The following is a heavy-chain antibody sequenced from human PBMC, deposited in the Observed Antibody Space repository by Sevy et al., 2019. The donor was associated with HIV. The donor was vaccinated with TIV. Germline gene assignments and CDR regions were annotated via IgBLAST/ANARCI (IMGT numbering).Heavy chain of an antibody. CDR3: LTYYYDSSGYPPDY. CDR2: IKSKTDGGTT. CDR1: GFTFSNAW. J-gene: IGHJ4*02. D-gene: IGHD3-22*01. V-gene: IGHV3-15*01. Sequence: GGPLRLSCAASGFTFSNAWMSWVRQAPGKGLEWVGRIKSKTDGGTTDYAAPVKGRFTISRDDSKNTLYLQMNSLKTEDTAVYYCLTYYYDSSGYPPDYWGQGTLVTVSS.